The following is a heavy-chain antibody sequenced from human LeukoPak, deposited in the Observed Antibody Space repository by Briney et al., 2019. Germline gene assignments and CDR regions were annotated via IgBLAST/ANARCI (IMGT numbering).Heavy chain of an antibody. CDR3: AKDSESSYSYVDY. Sequence: GGSLGLSRAASGFTFSSYGFHWVRQAPGKGLEWVTSIPYDGANKNYVDSVKGRFTISRDNSKNTLYLLMNSLRVEDTAVYYCAKDSESSYSYVDYWGQGTLVTVSS. CDR2: IPYDGANK. V-gene: IGHV3-30*02. J-gene: IGHJ4*02. D-gene: IGHD5-18*01. CDR1: GFTFSSYG.